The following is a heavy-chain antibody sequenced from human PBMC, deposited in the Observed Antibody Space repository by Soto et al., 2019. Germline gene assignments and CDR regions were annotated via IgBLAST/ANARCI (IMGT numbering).Heavy chain of an antibody. D-gene: IGHD3-3*01. CDR3: ASTYDFWSGYKMDV. J-gene: IGHJ6*03. CDR1: GGSISSYY. Sequence: KPSETLSLTCTLSGGSISSYYWSWIRQPPGKGLEWIGYIYYSGSTNYNPSLKSRVPISVDTSKNQFSLKLSSVTAADTAVYYCASTYDFWSGYKMDVWGKGTTVT. CDR2: IYYSGST. V-gene: IGHV4-59*01.